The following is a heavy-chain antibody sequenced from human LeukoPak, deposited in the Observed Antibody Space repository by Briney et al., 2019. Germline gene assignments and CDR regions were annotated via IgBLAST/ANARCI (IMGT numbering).Heavy chain of an antibody. CDR2: ISGSGGST. CDR1: GFTFSSYA. J-gene: IGHJ4*02. D-gene: IGHD1-26*01. CDR3: AKEYSGSPQGPTATPGYFDY. V-gene: IGHV3-23*01. Sequence: GASLRLSCAASGFTFSSYAMSWVRQAPGKGLEWVSAISGSGGSTYYADSVKGRFTISRDNSKNTLYLQMNSLRAEDTAVYYCAKEYSGSPQGPTATPGYFDYWGQGTLVTVSS.